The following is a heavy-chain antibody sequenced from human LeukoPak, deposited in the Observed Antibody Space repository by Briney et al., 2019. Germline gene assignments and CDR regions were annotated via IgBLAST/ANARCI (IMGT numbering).Heavy chain of an antibody. Sequence: GGSLRLSCAASGFTFSSYAMSWVRQAPGKGLEWVSAISGSGGSTYYADSVKGRFTISRDNSKNTLYLQMNSLRAEDTAVYYCAXEGNYRRSWYSDYWGQGTLVTVSS. V-gene: IGHV3-23*01. CDR3: AXEGNYRRSWYSDY. CDR1: GFTFSSYA. CDR2: ISGSGGST. J-gene: IGHJ4*02. D-gene: IGHD6-13*01.